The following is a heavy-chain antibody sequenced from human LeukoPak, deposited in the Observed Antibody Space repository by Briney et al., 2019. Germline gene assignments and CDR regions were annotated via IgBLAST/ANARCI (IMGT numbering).Heavy chain of an antibody. D-gene: IGHD3-9*01. CDR3: ARDNYDILTGYLYYYYYMDV. J-gene: IGHJ6*03. CDR1: GFTFSSYA. Sequence: GGSLRLSCAASGFTFSSYAMNWVRQAPGKGLEWVSGINWNGGSTGYADSVKGRFTISRDNAKNSLYLQMNSLRAEDTALYYCARDNYDILTGYLYYYYYMDVWGKGTTVTVSS. CDR2: INWNGGST. V-gene: IGHV3-20*04.